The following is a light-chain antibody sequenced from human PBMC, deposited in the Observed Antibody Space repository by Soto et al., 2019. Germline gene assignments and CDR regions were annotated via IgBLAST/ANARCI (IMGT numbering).Light chain of an antibody. J-gene: IGKJ1*01. CDR1: QSVSSSY. CDR2: GAS. Sequence: EIVLTQSPGTLSLSPGERATLSCRASQSVSSSYLAWYQQKPGQAPRLLIHGASSRATGIPDRFSGGGSGTDFTLTISRLEADDFAVYYCQQHGSSPWTFGQGTKVEIK. CDR3: QQHGSSPWT. V-gene: IGKV3-20*01.